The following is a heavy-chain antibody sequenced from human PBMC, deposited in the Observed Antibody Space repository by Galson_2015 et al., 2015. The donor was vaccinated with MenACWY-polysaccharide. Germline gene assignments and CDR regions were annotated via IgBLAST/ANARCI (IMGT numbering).Heavy chain of an antibody. Sequence: SLRLSCAASGFTFSSYGMHWVRQAPGKGLEWVAVISYDGSNKYYADSVKGRFTISRDNSKNTLYLQMNSLRAEDTAVYYCAKDVDTAMVSVFGAGVDYWGQGTLVTVSS. CDR2: ISYDGSNK. D-gene: IGHD5-18*01. CDR1: GFTFSSYG. CDR3: AKDVDTAMVSVFGAGVDY. J-gene: IGHJ4*02. V-gene: IGHV3-30*18.